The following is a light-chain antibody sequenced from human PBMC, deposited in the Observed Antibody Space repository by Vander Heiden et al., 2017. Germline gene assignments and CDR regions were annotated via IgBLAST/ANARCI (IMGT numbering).Light chain of an antibody. J-gene: IGLJ2*01. V-gene: IGLV1-40*01. Sequence: QSVLTQPPSVSGAPGQRVTIACTGSSSNIGAGYGVHWYQQLPGTAPKPLIYGNSNRPSGVPDRFSGSKSGTSASLAITGLQAEDEADDYCQSYDSSLSGYVVFGGGTKLTVL. CDR3: QSYDSSLSGYVV. CDR2: GNS. CDR1: SSNIGAGYG.